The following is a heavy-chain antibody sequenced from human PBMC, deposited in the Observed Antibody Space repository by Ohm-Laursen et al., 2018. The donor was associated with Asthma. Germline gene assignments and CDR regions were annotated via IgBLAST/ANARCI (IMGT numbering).Heavy chain of an antibody. CDR3: ARPFKTHDHGDYRDFWYFDL. Sequence: ASVKVSCKASGYTFTNYDIHWVRQAPGQGLEWMGWMNPNSGKTGYAQKFQGRVIMTRNTAISTAYMEQSSLKSEDTAVYYCARPFKTHDHGDYRDFWYFDLWGRGALVTVSS. CDR1: GYTFTNYD. V-gene: IGHV1-8*02. D-gene: IGHD4-17*01. J-gene: IGHJ2*01. CDR2: MNPNSGKT.